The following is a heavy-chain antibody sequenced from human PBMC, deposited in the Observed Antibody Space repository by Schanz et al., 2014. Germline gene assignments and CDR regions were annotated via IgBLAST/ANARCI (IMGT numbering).Heavy chain of an antibody. D-gene: IGHD4-4*01. CDR1: GFTFSSYA. CDR3: AKDRQTTVNRVGYYYGMDV. Sequence: QVQLVESGGGVVQPGRSLRLSCAASGFTFSSYAMHWVRQAPGKGLEWVAVISYDGSNKYYADSVKGRFTISRDDAKNSLYLQMNSLRAEDTALYYCAKDRQTTVNRVGYYYGMDVWGQGTTVTVSS. CDR2: ISYDGSNK. J-gene: IGHJ6*02. V-gene: IGHV3-30*04.